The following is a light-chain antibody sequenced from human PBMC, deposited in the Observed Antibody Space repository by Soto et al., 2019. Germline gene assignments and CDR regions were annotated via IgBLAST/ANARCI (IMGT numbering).Light chain of an antibody. CDR1: SSDVGGYNH. V-gene: IGLV2-8*01. CDR3: NSYGGSNNSWV. Sequence: QSALTQPPSASGSPGQSVTISCTGTSSDVGGYNHVSWYQHHPGKAPKLLIYEVSERPSGVPDRFSGSKSGNTASLTVSGLQAEDEADYYCNSYGGSNNSWVFGEGTKLTVL. J-gene: IGLJ2*01. CDR2: EVS.